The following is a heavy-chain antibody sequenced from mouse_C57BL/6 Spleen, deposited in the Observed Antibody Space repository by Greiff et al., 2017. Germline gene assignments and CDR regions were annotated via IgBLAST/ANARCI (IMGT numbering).Heavy chain of an antibody. D-gene: IGHD1-1*01. Sequence: VQLKESGTVLARPGASVKMSCKTSGYTFTSYWMHWVKQRPGQGLEWIGAIYPGNSDTSYNQKFKGKAKLTAVTSASTAYMELSSLTNEDSAVYYCTTLTTVVADYFDYWGQGTTLTVSS. V-gene: IGHV1-5*01. CDR1: GYTFTSYW. CDR2: IYPGNSDT. J-gene: IGHJ2*01. CDR3: TTLTTVVADYFDY.